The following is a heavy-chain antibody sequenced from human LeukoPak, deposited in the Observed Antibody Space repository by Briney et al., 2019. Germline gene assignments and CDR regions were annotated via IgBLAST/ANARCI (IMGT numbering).Heavy chain of an antibody. CDR2: ISSSGSRT. J-gene: IGHJ4*02. D-gene: IGHD6-13*01. CDR3: ARDLVSLYISTWYFFYY. CDR1: GFTLSSYA. V-gene: IGHV3-23*01. Sequence: GGSLRLSCEASGFTLSSYAMSWVRQAPGKGLECVSGISSSGSRTYYADSVKVRFTISRDNSKKTLYLQMNSLRAKDTAVYYCARDLVSLYISTWYFFYYWGQGTLVTVSS.